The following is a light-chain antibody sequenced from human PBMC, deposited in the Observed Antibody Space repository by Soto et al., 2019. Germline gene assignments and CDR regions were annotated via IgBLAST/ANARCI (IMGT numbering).Light chain of an antibody. V-gene: IGLV2-14*03. CDR2: DVT. Sequence: QSALTQPASVSGSPGQSITISCTGTSSDVGGYNYVSWYQQHPGKAPKLLICDVTNRPSGVSNRFSGSKSGNTASLTISGLQTEDKADYYCSSFASSIPLVFGGGTKVTVL. J-gene: IGLJ2*01. CDR1: SSDVGGYNY. CDR3: SSFASSIPLV.